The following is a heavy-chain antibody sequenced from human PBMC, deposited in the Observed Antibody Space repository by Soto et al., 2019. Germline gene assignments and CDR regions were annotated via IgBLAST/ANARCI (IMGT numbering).Heavy chain of an antibody. CDR2: ISWNSGSI. J-gene: IGHJ4*02. Sequence: GGSLRLSCAASGFTFDDYAMHWVRQVPGKGLEWVSGISWNSGSIGYADSVKGRFSISRDNAKNSSYLQMNSLRVEDTALYYCAKDRGSAVAGPFDYWGQGTLVTVSP. D-gene: IGHD6-19*01. V-gene: IGHV3-9*01. CDR1: GFTFDDYA. CDR3: AKDRGSAVAGPFDY.